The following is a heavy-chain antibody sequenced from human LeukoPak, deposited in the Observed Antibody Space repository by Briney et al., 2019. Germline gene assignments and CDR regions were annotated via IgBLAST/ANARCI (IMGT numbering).Heavy chain of an antibody. CDR3: AREALGMSGRIVDAFDI. D-gene: IGHD1-14*01. CDR2: ISSSSTYI. V-gene: IGHV3-21*03. J-gene: IGHJ3*02. Sequence: PGGSLRLSCAASGFIFSSYSMNWVRQAPGKGLEWVSSISSSSTYIYFADSVKGRFTISRDNTKSSLYLQMNGLRAEDTAVYYCAREALGMSGRIVDAFDIWGQGTRVTVSS. CDR1: GFIFSSYS.